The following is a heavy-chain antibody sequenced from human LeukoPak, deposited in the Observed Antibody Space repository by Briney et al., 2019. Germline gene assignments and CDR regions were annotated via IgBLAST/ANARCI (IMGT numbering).Heavy chain of an antibody. Sequence: SETLSLTCTVSGGSISSSSYYWGWIRQPPGKGLEWIGSIYYNGSPYYSPSLKSRVTISVDTSKNQFSLKLSSVTAADTAVYYCARGWGGITGTIRYFDYWGQGTLVTVSS. J-gene: IGHJ4*02. D-gene: IGHD1-20*01. V-gene: IGHV4-39*07. CDR2: IYYNGSP. CDR1: GGSISSSSYY. CDR3: ARGWGGITGTIRYFDY.